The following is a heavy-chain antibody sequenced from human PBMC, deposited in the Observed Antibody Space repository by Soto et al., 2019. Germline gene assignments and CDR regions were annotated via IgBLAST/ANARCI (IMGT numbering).Heavy chain of an antibody. Sequence: SETLSLTCTVSCGSISSYYWNWIRQPPGKEPEYIGYIYYSGTTYYNPSLRGRVTISVDTSKNQFSLKLSSVTAADTAVYYCARAKSTKYQLPLDYWGQGTLVTVAS. D-gene: IGHD2-2*01. CDR2: IYYSGTT. V-gene: IGHV4-59*01. J-gene: IGHJ4*02. CDR1: CGSISSYY. CDR3: ARAKSTKYQLPLDY.